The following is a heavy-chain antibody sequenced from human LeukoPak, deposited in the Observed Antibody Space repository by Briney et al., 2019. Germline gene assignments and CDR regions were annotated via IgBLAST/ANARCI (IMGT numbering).Heavy chain of an antibody. Sequence: SETLSLTCTVSGDSIGSSRDYWGWIRQPPGKGLEWIGIIYSSGSTYYSPSLKSRVTISVDTSKNQFSLKLNSVTAADTAVYYCARGRWPVDYWGQGALVTVSS. V-gene: IGHV4-39*01. CDR3: ARGRWPVDY. D-gene: IGHD2-15*01. J-gene: IGHJ4*02. CDR1: GDSIGSSRDY. CDR2: IYSSGST.